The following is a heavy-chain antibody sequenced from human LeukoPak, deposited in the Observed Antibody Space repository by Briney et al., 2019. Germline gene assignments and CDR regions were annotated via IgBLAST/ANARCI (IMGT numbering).Heavy chain of an antibody. CDR1: EVTFSSYS. Sequence: GGSLRLXCAASEVTFSSYSMNWVRQAPGKGLEWVSSISGSSSFIYYADSVRGRFTISRDNAKNSLYLQMDSLRAEDTAVYYCARRPIASTDYYYFLDVWGKGTTVTVSS. J-gene: IGHJ6*03. V-gene: IGHV3-21*01. CDR3: ARRPIASTDYYYFLDV. D-gene: IGHD6-13*01. CDR2: ISGSSSFI.